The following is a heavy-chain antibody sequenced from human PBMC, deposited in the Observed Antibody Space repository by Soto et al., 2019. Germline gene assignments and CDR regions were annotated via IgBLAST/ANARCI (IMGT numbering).Heavy chain of an antibody. D-gene: IGHD3-16*01. CDR1: GFTFSSYG. Sequence: PGGSLRLSCAASGFTFSSYGMHWVRQAPGKGLEWVAVISYDGSNKYYADSVKGRFTISRDNSKNTLYLQMNSLRAEDTAVYYCAKPLAYDYVWGSFNYWGQGTLVTVSS. CDR2: ISYDGSNK. V-gene: IGHV3-30*18. CDR3: AKPLAYDYVWGSFNY. J-gene: IGHJ4*02.